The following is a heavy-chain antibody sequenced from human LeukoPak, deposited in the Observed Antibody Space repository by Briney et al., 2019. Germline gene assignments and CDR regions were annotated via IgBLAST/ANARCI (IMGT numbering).Heavy chain of an antibody. V-gene: IGHV3-74*03. CDR2: ISSDGSVT. CDR1: GFSFTNYW. Sequence: GGSLRLSCAVSGFSFTNYWMHWVRQDPGKGLVWVSYISSDGSVTKYADSVKGRFTISRDNAVNTLYLQMNSLRVEDTAVYYLVRGCLRLPRSTPDYCVQVTIVNVSS. D-gene: IGHD5/OR15-5a*01. J-gene: IGHJ4*02. CDR3: VRGCLRLPRSTPDY.